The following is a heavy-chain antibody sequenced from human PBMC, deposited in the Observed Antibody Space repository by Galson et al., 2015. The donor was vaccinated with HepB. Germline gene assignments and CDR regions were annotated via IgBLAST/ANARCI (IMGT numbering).Heavy chain of an antibody. CDR2: FYYTGNT. J-gene: IGHJ4*02. CDR1: GGSISSSSYY. CDR3: ARHESESKTYAADN. Sequence: ETLSLTCTVSGGSISSSSYYWGWLRQPPGKGLEWIGSFYYTGNTHYNPSLKSRDTISGDTSKNQFSLKLNSVTAADTAVYYCARHESESKTYAADNWGQGTLVTVSS. V-gene: IGHV4-39*01. D-gene: IGHD2-2*01.